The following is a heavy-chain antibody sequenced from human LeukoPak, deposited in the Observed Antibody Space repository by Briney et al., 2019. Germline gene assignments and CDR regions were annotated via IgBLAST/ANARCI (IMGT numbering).Heavy chain of an antibody. J-gene: IGHJ5*02. Sequence: SETLSLTCAVYGGSFSGYYWSWIRRPPGKGLEWIGEITHRGSTNYNPSLKSRVTISVDTSKNQFSLKLNSVTAADTAVYYCARYDIVATNWFDPWGQGTLVTVSS. D-gene: IGHD5-12*01. V-gene: IGHV4-34*01. CDR3: ARYDIVATNWFDP. CDR1: GGSFSGYY. CDR2: ITHRGST.